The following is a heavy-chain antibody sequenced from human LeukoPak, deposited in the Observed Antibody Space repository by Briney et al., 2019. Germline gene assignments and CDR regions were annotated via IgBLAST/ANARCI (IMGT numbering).Heavy chain of an antibody. V-gene: IGHV3-21*01. Sequence: GGSLRLSCAASGFTLINYDMNWVRQAPGKGLEWVSSISTSSRYIYYKDSVRGRFTISIDDAKNSLYLEMNSLRAEDTAVYYCARADCISSTCYLRRSWFDPWGQGTLVTVSS. CDR3: ARADCISSTCYLRRSWFDP. J-gene: IGHJ5*02. CDR1: GFTLINYD. CDR2: ISTSSRYI. D-gene: IGHD2-2*01.